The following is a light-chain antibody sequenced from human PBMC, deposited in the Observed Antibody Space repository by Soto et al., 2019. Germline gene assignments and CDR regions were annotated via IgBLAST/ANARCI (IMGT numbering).Light chain of an antibody. Sequence: EVVLTQSPGTLSLSPGERATLPCRASQSVGNNYLAWYQQKPGQAPRLLIYDASTRATGIPDRFSGSGSGTDFTLSISRLEPEDYAVDYCQQNAYSPRSFGRGTKVDIK. CDR1: QSVGNNY. J-gene: IGKJ2*01. CDR2: DAS. V-gene: IGKV3-20*01. CDR3: QQNAYSPRS.